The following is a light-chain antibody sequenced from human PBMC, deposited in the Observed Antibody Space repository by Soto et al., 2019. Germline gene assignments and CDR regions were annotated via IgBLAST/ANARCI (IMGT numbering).Light chain of an antibody. J-gene: IGKJ1*01. Sequence: ETVLTQSPGTLSLSPGERATLSCRASQSVSSSYLAWYQQKPGQAPRLLIYGESSRATGIPDRFSGSGSGTDFTLTISRLEPEDFAGKYCQQYGRYHRPFGHGS. CDR3: QQYGRYHRP. CDR1: QSVSSSY. CDR2: GES. V-gene: IGKV3-20*01.